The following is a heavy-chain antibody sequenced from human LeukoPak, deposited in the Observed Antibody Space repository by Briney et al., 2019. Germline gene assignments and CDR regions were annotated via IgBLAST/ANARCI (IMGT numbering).Heavy chain of an antibody. CDR3: ARDRYYGGNSYGY. D-gene: IGHD4-23*01. J-gene: IGHJ4*02. V-gene: IGHV1-2*02. CDR2: INSNTGDT. CDR1: GYPFTGYY. Sequence: GASVKVSCKTSGYPFTGYYIHWVRQAPGQRLEWMGWINSNTGDTRYAQNFQGRVTMTRDTSTTTVYMELSSLTSDDTAVYHCARDRYYGGNSYGYWGQGTLVTVSS.